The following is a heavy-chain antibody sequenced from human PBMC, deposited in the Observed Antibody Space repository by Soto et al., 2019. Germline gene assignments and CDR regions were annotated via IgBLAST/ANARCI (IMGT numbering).Heavy chain of an antibody. Sequence: EVQLLESGGGLVQPGGSLRLSCAASGFTFSSYAMNWVRQAPGKGLEWVSVISGSGGSTYYADSVKGRFTISRDNSKNTLYLEMSSLRADATAVYYCARRSSSWYCECWGQGTLVTVSS. CDR2: ISGSGGST. CDR1: GFTFSSYA. D-gene: IGHD6-13*01. J-gene: IGHJ4*02. CDR3: ARRSSSWYCEC. V-gene: IGHV3-23*01.